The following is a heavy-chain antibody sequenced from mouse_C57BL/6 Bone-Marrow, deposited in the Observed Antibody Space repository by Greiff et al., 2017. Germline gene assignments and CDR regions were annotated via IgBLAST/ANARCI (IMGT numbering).Heavy chain of an antibody. CDR1: GYAFTNYL. J-gene: IGHJ3*01. CDR3: ARAHYGSFAY. Sequence: QVQLQQPGAELVRPGTSVKVSCKASGYAFTNYLIEWVKQRPGQGLEWIGVINPGSGGTNYNEKFKGKATLTADKSSSTAYMQLSSLTSEDAAVYFCARAHYGSFAYWGQGTLVTVSA. CDR2: INPGSGGT. V-gene: IGHV1-54*01. D-gene: IGHD1-1*01.